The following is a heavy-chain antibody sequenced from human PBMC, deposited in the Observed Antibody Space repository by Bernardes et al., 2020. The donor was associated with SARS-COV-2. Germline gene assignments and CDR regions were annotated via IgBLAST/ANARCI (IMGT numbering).Heavy chain of an antibody. D-gene: IGHD3-10*01. Sequence: GSLRLSCSASGFPFSDPFMGWVRQAPGRRLSWVGRVRTNPRRSSPDYAASVKGRFTISRDDSKNSVSLQMDSLKTEDTAVYYCVRVGPYGWESFDYWGQGTLATVSS. CDR1: GFPFSDPF. CDR2: VRTNPRRSSP. J-gene: IGHJ4*02. CDR3: VRVGPYGWESFDY. V-gene: IGHV3-72*01.